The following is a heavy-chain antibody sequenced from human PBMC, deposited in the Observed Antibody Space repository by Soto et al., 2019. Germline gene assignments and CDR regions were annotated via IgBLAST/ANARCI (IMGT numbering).Heavy chain of an antibody. Sequence: QVQLQESGPGLVMPSQTLSHTCTVSGGSITSDNYCWTWIRQHPVKGLEWMGHIYYSGSTSYNPSLQSRVTISIDTSKNQFSLKLTSVTAADTAVYYCARDGDYFGSGSPPLLSKWGQGTLVTVSS. D-gene: IGHD3-10*01. J-gene: IGHJ4*02. CDR2: IYYSGST. CDR3: ARDGDYFGSGSPPLLSK. CDR1: GGSITSDNYC. V-gene: IGHV4-31*03.